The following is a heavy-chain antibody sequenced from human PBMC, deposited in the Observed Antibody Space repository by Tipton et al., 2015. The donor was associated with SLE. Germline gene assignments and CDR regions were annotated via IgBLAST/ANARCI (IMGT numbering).Heavy chain of an antibody. CDR2: IYYSGST. V-gene: IGHV4-59*01. Sequence: TLSLTCSVSGGPITTYYWTWIRQTPEKGLVWIGYIYYSGSTNYNPSLKSRVTISVDTSKNQFSLKLSSVTAADTAVYYCARRLRRGGAFDIWGQGTMVTVSS. J-gene: IGHJ3*02. CDR1: GGPITTYY. D-gene: IGHD4-17*01. CDR3: ARRLRRGGAFDI.